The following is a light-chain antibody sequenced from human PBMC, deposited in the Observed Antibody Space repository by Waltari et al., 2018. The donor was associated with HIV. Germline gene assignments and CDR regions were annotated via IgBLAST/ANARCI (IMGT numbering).Light chain of an antibody. J-gene: IGKJ2*01. CDR3: QQYKNWPYT. V-gene: IGKV3-15*01. CDR1: QSINNN. Sequence: EIVMTQSPATLSVSPWERATLSSRASQSINNNLAWYQQKPGQAPRLLIYGASTRATGIPARFSGSGSATEFALTISSLQSGDFAVYFCQQYKNWPYTFGQGTKLEIK. CDR2: GAS.